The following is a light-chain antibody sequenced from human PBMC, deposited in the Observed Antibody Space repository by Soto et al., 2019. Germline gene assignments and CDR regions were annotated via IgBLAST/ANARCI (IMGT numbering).Light chain of an antibody. J-gene: IGKJ1*01. CDR3: QQYGSSPGT. CDR2: GAS. Sequence: EIVLTQSPGTLSLSPGERATLSCRASQSVSSSYLAWYQQKPGQAPRLLIYGASSRATGIPERFSGSGSGTDFTLTISRLQPEDFAVYYGQQYGSSPGTFGQGTKVEIK. V-gene: IGKV3-20*01. CDR1: QSVSSSY.